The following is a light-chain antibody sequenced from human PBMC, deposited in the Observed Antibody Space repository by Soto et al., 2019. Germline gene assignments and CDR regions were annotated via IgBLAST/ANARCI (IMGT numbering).Light chain of an antibody. Sequence: EIVLTQSPGTLSLSPGERATLSCRASQSVSSSYLAWYQQKPGQAPRLLIYGASSKATGIPDRFSGSGSGTDFTLTISRLEPEDFAVYYCPQYSSSPRFTFGPGTKVDIK. V-gene: IGKV3-20*01. CDR1: QSVSSSY. CDR2: GAS. CDR3: PQYSSSPRFT. J-gene: IGKJ3*01.